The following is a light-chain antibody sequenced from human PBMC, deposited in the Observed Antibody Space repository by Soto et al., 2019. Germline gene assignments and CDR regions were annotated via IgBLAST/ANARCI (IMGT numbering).Light chain of an antibody. CDR3: GTWDSSLNTFV. Sequence: QSVLTQPPSVSAAPGQKVTMSCSGSSSNIGKYYVSWHQQLPGTAPKLLIYENDKRPSGIPDRFSGSKSGTSATLGITGLQTGDEADYYCGTWDSSLNTFVFGTGTKVTV. CDR1: SSNIGKYY. J-gene: IGLJ1*01. CDR2: END. V-gene: IGLV1-51*02.